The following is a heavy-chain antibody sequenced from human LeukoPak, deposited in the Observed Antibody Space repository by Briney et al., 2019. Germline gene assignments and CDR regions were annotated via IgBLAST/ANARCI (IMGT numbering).Heavy chain of an antibody. D-gene: IGHD3-10*02. CDR1: GFTFSTWP. J-gene: IGHJ6*03. V-gene: IGHV3-64*01. CDR2: ISSNGGST. Sequence: PGGSLRLSCAASGFTFSTWPMHWVRQAPGKGLEYVSAISSNGGSTYYANSVKGRFTISRDNFKNTLYLQMGSLRAEDMAVYYCACSTNYYYYMDVWGKGTTATVSS. CDR3: ACSTNYYYYMDV.